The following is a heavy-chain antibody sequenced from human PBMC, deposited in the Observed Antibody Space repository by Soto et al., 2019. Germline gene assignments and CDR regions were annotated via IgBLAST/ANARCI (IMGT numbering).Heavy chain of an antibody. V-gene: IGHV3-11*06. CDR1: GFTFSDYY. D-gene: IGHD3-10*01. J-gene: IGHJ4*02. CDR3: ARDLARFGELFPGFDY. CDR2: ISSSSSYT. Sequence: PGGSLRLSCAASGFTFSDYYMSWIRQAPGKGLEWVSYISSSSSYTNYADSVKGRFTISRDNAKNSLYLQMNSLRAEDTAVYYCARDLARFGELFPGFDYWGQGTLVTVSS.